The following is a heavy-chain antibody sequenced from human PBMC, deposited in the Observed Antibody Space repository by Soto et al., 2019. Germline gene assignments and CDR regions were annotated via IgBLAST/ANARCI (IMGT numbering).Heavy chain of an antibody. D-gene: IGHD3-9*01. CDR1: GFTVSSNY. Sequence: GSLRLSCAASGFTVSSNYMSWVRQAPGKGLEWVSVIYSGGSTYYADSVKGRFTISRDNSKNTLYLQMNSLRAEDTAVYYCARDHYDILTGYYYYYGMDVWGQGTTVTVSS. J-gene: IGHJ6*02. CDR3: ARDHYDILTGYYYYYGMDV. CDR2: IYSGGST. V-gene: IGHV3-53*01.